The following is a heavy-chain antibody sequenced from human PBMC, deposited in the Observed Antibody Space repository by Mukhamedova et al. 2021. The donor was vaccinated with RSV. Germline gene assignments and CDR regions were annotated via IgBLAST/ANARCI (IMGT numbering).Heavy chain of an antibody. J-gene: IGHJ4*02. D-gene: IGHD5-18*01. V-gene: IGHV3-64D*06. Sequence: SSFSMHWVRQAPGKGLEYVAQISHHRDSTYYADCVKGRFTISRDNSKNTLYLQMSSLRAEDTAVYYCVRDLHTLIGYWGQGTLVT. CDR3: VRDLHTLIGY. CDR2: ISHHRDST. CDR1: SSFS.